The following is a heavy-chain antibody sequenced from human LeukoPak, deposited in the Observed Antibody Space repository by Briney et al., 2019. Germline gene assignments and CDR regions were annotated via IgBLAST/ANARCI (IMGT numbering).Heavy chain of an antibody. V-gene: IGHV4-31*03. Sequence: PSETLSLTCTVSGGSISSGGYYWSWIRQHPGKGLEWIGYIYYSGSTYYNPSLKSRVTISVDTSKNQFSLKLSSVTAADTAVYYCARERHFLGDRWFDPWGQGTLVTVSS. D-gene: IGHD3-16*01. CDR2: IYYSGST. CDR3: ARERHFLGDRWFDP. CDR1: GGSISSGGYY. J-gene: IGHJ5*02.